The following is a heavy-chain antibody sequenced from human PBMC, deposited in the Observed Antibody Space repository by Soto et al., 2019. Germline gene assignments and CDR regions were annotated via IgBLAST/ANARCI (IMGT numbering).Heavy chain of an antibody. Sequence: QLQLQESGPGLVKPSETLSLTCTVSGGSISSSGYYWGWIRQPPGKGLEWIGTIYYSGSTYYNPSIQSRVTISVDTSKNHFSLKLLSVTAADTAVDYCATQVYVYGDYGRYFDFWGQGTLVTVSS. J-gene: IGHJ4*02. D-gene: IGHD4-17*01. CDR1: GGSISSSGYY. CDR2: IYYSGST. CDR3: ATQVYVYGDYGRYFDF. V-gene: IGHV4-39*01.